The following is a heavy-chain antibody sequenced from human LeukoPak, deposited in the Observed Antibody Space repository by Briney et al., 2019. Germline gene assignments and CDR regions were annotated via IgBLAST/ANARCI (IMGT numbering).Heavy chain of an antibody. J-gene: IGHJ5*02. D-gene: IGHD5-18*01. CDR2: IYTSGST. V-gene: IGHV4-4*07. Sequence: PSETLSLTCTVSGGSISSYYWSWIRQPAGKGLEWIGRIYTSGSTNYNPSLKSRVTMSVDTSKNQFSPKLSSVSAADTAVYYCARAIPDTAMVTGWFDPWGQGTLVTVSS. CDR1: GGSISSYY. CDR3: ARAIPDTAMVTGWFDP.